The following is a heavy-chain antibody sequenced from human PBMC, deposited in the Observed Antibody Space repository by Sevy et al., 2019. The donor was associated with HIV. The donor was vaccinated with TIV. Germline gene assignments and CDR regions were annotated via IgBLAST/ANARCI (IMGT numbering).Heavy chain of an antibody. J-gene: IGHJ4*02. Sequence: GGSLRLSCAASGFTFSSYGMHWVRQAPGKGLEWVAVIWYDGSNKYYADSVKGRFTISRDNSKNTLYLQMNSLRAEDTAVYYCASVHSGSPLGYFDYWGQGTLVTVSS. CDR1: GFTFSSYG. CDR2: IWYDGSNK. D-gene: IGHD1-26*01. CDR3: ASVHSGSPLGYFDY. V-gene: IGHV3-33*08.